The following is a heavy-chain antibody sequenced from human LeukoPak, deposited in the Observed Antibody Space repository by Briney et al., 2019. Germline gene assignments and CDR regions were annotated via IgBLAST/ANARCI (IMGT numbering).Heavy chain of an antibody. CDR1: GFTFSSYN. Sequence: GGSLRLSCAASGFTFSSYNMNWVRQAPGKGLEWVSYISSSSSIRHYADSVKGRFTISRDNAENSLYLQMNSLRAEDTAVYHCAREWFKTHDYWGQGTLVTVSS. CDR3: AREWFKTHDY. CDR2: ISSSSSIR. D-gene: IGHD3-10*01. J-gene: IGHJ4*02. V-gene: IGHV3-48*04.